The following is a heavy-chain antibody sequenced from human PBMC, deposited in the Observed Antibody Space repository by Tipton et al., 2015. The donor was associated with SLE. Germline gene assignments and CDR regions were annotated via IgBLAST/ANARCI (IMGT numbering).Heavy chain of an antibody. J-gene: IGHJ4*02. V-gene: IGHV4-59*12. CDR2: IYHSGST. Sequence: TLSLTCTVSAGSISSYYWSWIRQPPGKGLEWIGDIYHSGSTYYNPSLKSRVTISVDRSKNQFSLKLSSVTAADTAVYYCARKKGAIAAFDYWGQGTLVTVSS. D-gene: IGHD1-26*01. CDR1: AGSISSYY. CDR3: ARKKGAIAAFDY.